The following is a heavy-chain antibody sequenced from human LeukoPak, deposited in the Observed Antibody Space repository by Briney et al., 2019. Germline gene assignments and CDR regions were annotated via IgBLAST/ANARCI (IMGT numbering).Heavy chain of an antibody. Sequence: GGSLRLSCAASGFTFSSYAMSWVPQAPGKGLEWVSAISGSGGSTYYADSVKGRFTISRDNSKNTLYLQMNSLRAEDTAVYYCAKDQVWLDYDILTGYYKDWGQGTLVTVSS. CDR2: ISGSGGST. D-gene: IGHD3-9*01. CDR1: GFTFSSYA. J-gene: IGHJ4*02. CDR3: AKDQVWLDYDILTGYYKD. V-gene: IGHV3-23*01.